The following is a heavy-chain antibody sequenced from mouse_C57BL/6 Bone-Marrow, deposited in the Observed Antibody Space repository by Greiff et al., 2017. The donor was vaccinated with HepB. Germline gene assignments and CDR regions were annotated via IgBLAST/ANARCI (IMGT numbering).Heavy chain of an antibody. CDR2: INPSSGYT. CDR1: GYTFTSYT. D-gene: IGHD3-2*02. V-gene: IGHV1-4*01. Sequence: QVQLQQSGAELARPGASVKMSCKASGYTFTSYTTHWVKQRPGQGLEWIGYINPSSGYTKYNQKFKDKATLTADKSSSTAYMQLSSLTSEDSAVYYCARGAAQATVDYWGQGTTLTVSS. J-gene: IGHJ2*01. CDR3: ARGAAQATVDY.